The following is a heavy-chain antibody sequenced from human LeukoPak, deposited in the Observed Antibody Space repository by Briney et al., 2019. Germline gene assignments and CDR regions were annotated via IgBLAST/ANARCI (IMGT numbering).Heavy chain of an antibody. CDR3: AKGATLLWFGDYYYMDV. CDR2: INQDGTEK. Sequence: TRGSLRLSCAASGFTFTTYWMTWVRQAPGKGLEWVANINQDGTEKYYVDSVKGRFTISRDNAKNSLYLQMNSLRVEDTAVYYCAKGATLLWFGDYYYMDVWGEGTTVTISS. V-gene: IGHV3-7*01. J-gene: IGHJ6*03. D-gene: IGHD3-10*01. CDR1: GFTFTTYW.